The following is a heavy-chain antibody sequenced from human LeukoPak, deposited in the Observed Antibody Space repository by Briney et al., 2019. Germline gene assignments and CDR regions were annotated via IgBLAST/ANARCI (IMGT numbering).Heavy chain of an antibody. D-gene: IGHD2-15*01. J-gene: IGHJ4*02. CDR2: ITSSSSYI. CDR3: AINPPAGCSGGSCPLDY. V-gene: IGHV3-21*01. Sequence: GGSLRLSCTASGFTFSSYSMDWVRQAPGKGLEWVSSITSSSSYIYYADSVKGRFTISRDNAKNSLDLQMNSLRAEDTAVYYCAINPPAGCSGGSCPLDYWGQGTLVTVSS. CDR1: GFTFSSYS.